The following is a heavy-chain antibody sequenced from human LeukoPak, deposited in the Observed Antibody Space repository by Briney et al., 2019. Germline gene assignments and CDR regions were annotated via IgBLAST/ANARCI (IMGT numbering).Heavy chain of an antibody. CDR1: GFTFSSYW. Sequence: GGSLRLSCAASGFTFSSYWMSWVRQAPGKGLEWVANIRQDGSAQFYADSVKGRFTISRDNAKNSLYLQMNSLRDEDTAVYYCARWLYSGGWAIDYWGQGTLVTVSS. CDR2: IRQDGSAQ. V-gene: IGHV3-7*01. D-gene: IGHD6-19*01. CDR3: ARWLYSGGWAIDY. J-gene: IGHJ4*02.